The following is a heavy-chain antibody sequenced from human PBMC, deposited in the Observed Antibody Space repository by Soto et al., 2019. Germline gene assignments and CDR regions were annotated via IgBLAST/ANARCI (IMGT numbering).Heavy chain of an antibody. CDR1: GGSISSSSYY. J-gene: IGHJ3*02. V-gene: IGHV4-39*01. Sequence: PSETLSLTCTVSGGSISSSSYYWGWIRQPPGKGLEWIGSIYYSGSTYYNPSLKSRVTISVDTSKNQFSLKLSSVTAADTAVYYCARRATLVIYDAFDIWGQGTMVTVSS. CDR3: ARRATLVIYDAFDI. CDR2: IYYSGST. D-gene: IGHD2-21*01.